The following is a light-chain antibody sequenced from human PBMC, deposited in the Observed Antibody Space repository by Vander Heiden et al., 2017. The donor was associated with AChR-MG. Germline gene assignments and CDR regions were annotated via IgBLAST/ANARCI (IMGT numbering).Light chain of an antibody. Sequence: DIPMTQSPSSLSASLGDRVTITCKASQDISQNLNWYQQRPGEAPNLLIYDASSLHAGVPSRFSGNGSGTNFTLVISGLQPEDLATYYCQQYDNSPPTFTFGPRTKVEVK. V-gene: IGKV1-33*01. CDR1: QDISQN. CDR3: QQYDNSPPTFT. CDR2: DAS. J-gene: IGKJ3*01.